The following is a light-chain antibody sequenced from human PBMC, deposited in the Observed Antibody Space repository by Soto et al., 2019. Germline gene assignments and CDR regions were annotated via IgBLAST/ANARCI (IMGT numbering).Light chain of an antibody. CDR2: GAS. V-gene: IGKV3-20*01. Sequence: EIVLTQSPGTLSLSPGERATLSCRASQSVSSSYLAWYQQKPGQAPRLLIYGASSRATGIPDRFSGSESGTDFTLTISRLEPKDFAVYFCQQYGSSPRTFGQGTKVEIK. CDR3: QQYGSSPRT. J-gene: IGKJ1*01. CDR1: QSVSSSY.